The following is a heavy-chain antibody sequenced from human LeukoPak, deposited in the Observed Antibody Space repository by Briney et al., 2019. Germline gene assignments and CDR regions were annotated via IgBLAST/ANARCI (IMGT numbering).Heavy chain of an antibody. CDR1: GYTFTSYG. J-gene: IGHJ4*02. CDR2: INPSGGST. Sequence: ASVKVSCKASGYTFTSYGISWVRQAPGQGLEWMGIINPSGGSTSYAQKFQGRVTMTRDTSTSTVYMELSSLRSEDTAVYYCVFFSGIRFDYWGQGTLVTVSS. D-gene: IGHD1-26*01. CDR3: VFFSGIRFDY. V-gene: IGHV1-46*01.